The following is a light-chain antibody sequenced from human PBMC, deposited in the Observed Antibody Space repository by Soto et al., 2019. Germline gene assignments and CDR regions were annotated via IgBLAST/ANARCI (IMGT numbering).Light chain of an antibody. CDR2: GAS. J-gene: IGKJ4*01. V-gene: IGKV3-20*01. CDR1: QSVSSSY. Sequence: EIVLTQSPGTLSLSPGERATLSCRASQSVSSSYLAWYQQKPGQAPRLLIYGASSRATGIPDRFSGSGSGTHFNFTISRLEPEDFAVYYCQQYGSSPPVTFGGGTKVEIK. CDR3: QQYGSSPPVT.